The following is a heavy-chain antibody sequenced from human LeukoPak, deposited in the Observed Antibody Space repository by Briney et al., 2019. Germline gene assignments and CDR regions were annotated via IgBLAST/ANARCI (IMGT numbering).Heavy chain of an antibody. D-gene: IGHD3-22*01. CDR2: INPNSGGT. Sequence: ASVKVSCKASGYTFTGYYMHWVRQAPGQGLEWMGWINPNSGGTNYAQKFQGRVTMTRDTSISTAYMELSRLRSDDTAVYYCARDAHMIVAIYYFDYWGQGTLVTVSS. J-gene: IGHJ4*02. V-gene: IGHV1-2*02. CDR1: GYTFTGYY. CDR3: ARDAHMIVAIYYFDY.